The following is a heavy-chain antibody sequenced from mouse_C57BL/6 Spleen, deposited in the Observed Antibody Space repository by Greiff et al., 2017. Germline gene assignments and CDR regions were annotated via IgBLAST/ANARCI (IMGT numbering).Heavy chain of an antibody. CDR3: ARSPTTVVATGAMGY. D-gene: IGHD1-1*01. Sequence: VQLQQPGAELVMPGASVKLSCKASGYTFTSYWMHWVKQRPGQGLEWIGEIDPSDSYTNYNQKFKGKYTLTVDKSSSTAYMQLSSLTSEDSAVYCCARSPTTVVATGAMGYWGQGTSVTVSS. CDR1: GYTFTSYW. V-gene: IGHV1-69*01. J-gene: IGHJ4*01. CDR2: IDPSDSYT.